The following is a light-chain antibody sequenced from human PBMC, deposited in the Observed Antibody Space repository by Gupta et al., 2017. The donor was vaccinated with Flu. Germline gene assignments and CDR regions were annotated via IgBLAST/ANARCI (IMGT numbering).Light chain of an antibody. CDR1: SSDVGHHNF. J-gene: IGLJ3*02. CDR2: EVY. Sequence: TSSDVGHHNFVSWYQQHPGKAPKLIIVEVYNRPSGISNRFSGSKSGNTASLTVSSLQAEDEADYACASYTDTGGRMFGGGTKLTVL. CDR3: ASYTDTGGRM. V-gene: IGLV2-14*01.